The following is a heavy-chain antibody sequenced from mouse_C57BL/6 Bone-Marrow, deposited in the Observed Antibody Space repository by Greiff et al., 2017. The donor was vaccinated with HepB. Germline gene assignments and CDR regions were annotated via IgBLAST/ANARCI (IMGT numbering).Heavy chain of an antibody. D-gene: IGHD1-1*01. CDR3: ARTDYYGSTLYFDY. CDR1: GYTFTSYW. J-gene: IGHJ2*01. Sequence: VQLQQPGAELVKPGASVKVSCKASGYTFTSYWMHWVKQRPGQGLEWIGMIHPNSGSTNYNEKFKSKATLTVDKSSSTAYMQLSSLTSEDSAVYYCARTDYYGSTLYFDYWGQGTTLTVSS. V-gene: IGHV1-64*01. CDR2: IHPNSGST.